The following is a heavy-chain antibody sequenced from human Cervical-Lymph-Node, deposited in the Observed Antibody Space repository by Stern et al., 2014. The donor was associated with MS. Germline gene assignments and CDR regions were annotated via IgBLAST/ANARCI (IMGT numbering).Heavy chain of an antibody. J-gene: IGHJ4*02. V-gene: IGHV3-30-3*01. CDR1: GFSFSSYA. CDR2: ISYEGGKK. D-gene: IGHD6-19*01. CDR3: ARGRTAGAGPSPLNY. Sequence: VQLVESGGGVVQPGRSLRLSCAASGFSFSSYAIHWVRQAPGKGPEWVAVISYEGGKKYYADSVKGRFTISRDNSKDTLFLQMNNLRAEDTAVYYCARGRTAGAGPSPLNYWGQGTFVTVPA.